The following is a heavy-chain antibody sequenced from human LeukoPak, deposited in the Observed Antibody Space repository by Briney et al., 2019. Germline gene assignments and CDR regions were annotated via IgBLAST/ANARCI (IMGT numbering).Heavy chain of an antibody. CDR1: GASISSGSNY. CDR3: ARDYGGESAYYYYYMDV. D-gene: IGHD4-23*01. V-gene: IGHV4-39*07. CDR2: IYSSGST. J-gene: IGHJ6*03. Sequence: SETLSLTCSVSGASISSGSNYWGWIRQPPGKTLEWIGSIYSSGSTYYNSSLQSRVIIIIDTPKNHFSLKLSSVTAADTAVYYCARDYGGESAYYYYYMDVWGKGTTVTISS.